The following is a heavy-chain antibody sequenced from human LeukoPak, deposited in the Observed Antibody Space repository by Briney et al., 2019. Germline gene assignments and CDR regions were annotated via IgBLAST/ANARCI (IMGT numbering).Heavy chain of an antibody. CDR2: ISGSGSDL. V-gene: IGHV3-11*01. D-gene: IGHD3-22*01. J-gene: IGHJ6*02. Sequence: GGSLRLSCVACGFSFSDYYMSWIRQAPGRGLEWISDISGSGSDLYYADSVKGRFTISRDNANNSLYLQMNSLRAEDTAVYYCARSIGYYYTMDVWGQGTTVTVSS. CDR1: GFSFSDYY. CDR3: ARSIGYYYTMDV.